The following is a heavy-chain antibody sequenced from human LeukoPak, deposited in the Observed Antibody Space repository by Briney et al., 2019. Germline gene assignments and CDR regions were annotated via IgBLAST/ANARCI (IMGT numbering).Heavy chain of an antibody. J-gene: IGHJ3*02. CDR2: ISYDGSNK. D-gene: IGHD1-26*01. Sequence: GGSLRLSCAASGFTFSTYAMHWVRQAPGKGLEWVAVISYDGSNKYYADSVKGRFTISRDNARNSLYLQMNSLRAEDTAVYYCARGTSTGWELLGAFDIWGQGTMVTVSS. V-gene: IGHV3-30*04. CDR1: GFTFSTYA. CDR3: ARGTSTGWELLGAFDI.